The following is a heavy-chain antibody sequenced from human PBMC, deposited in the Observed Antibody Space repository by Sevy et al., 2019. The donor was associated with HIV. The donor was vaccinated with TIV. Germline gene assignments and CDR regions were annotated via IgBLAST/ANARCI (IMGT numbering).Heavy chain of an antibody. D-gene: IGHD3-3*01. J-gene: IGHJ3*02. CDR1: GYTLTELS. Sequence: ASVKVSCKVSGYTLTELSMHWVRQAPGKGLEWMGGFDPEDGETIYAQKFQGRVTMTEDTSTDTAYMELSSLRSEDTAVYYCATDSPDSEFWSGDDAFDIWGQGTMVTVSS. V-gene: IGHV1-24*01. CDR3: ATDSPDSEFWSGDDAFDI. CDR2: FDPEDGET.